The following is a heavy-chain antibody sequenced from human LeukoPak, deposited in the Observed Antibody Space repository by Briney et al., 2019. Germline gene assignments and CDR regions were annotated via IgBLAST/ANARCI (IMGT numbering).Heavy chain of an antibody. V-gene: IGHV3-23*01. J-gene: IGHJ4*02. CDR1: GFTFSSYA. D-gene: IGHD2-2*01. Sequence: GGSLRLSCAASGFTFSSYAMSWVRQAPGRGLEWVSVISGGGSSIHYADSVKGRFTISRDNSKNTLYLQMNGLRAEDTAVYYCTKGVIVVVPAARGFEYWGQGTRVTVSS. CDR3: TKGVIVVVPAARGFEY. CDR2: ISGGGSSI.